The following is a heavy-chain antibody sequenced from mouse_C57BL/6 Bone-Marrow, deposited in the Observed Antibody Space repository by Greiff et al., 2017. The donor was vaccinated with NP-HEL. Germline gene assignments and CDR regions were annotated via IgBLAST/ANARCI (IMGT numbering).Heavy chain of an antibody. D-gene: IGHD6-2*01. V-gene: IGHV14-4*01. CDR1: GFNFNDYY. CDR2: IDPENGDT. J-gene: IGHJ2*01. CDR3: TASSAVATYYFDY. Sequence: VQLQQSGAELVRPGASVKLSCTASGFNFNDYYMHWVKQRPEQGLEWIGWIDPENGDTDYAYKFQGKATITADTSSNTAYLKHSSLTSEDTAGYYCTASSAVATYYFDYWGQGTTLTVSS.